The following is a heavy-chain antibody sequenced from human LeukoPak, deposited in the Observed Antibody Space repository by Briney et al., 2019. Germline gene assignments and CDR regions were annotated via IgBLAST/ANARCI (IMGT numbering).Heavy chain of an antibody. CDR1: GRSFSGYY. CDR3: ARGYYYGSGSYHPY. J-gene: IGHJ4*02. CDR2: INHSGST. V-gene: IGHV4-34*01. Sequence: PSETLSLTCAVYGRSFSGYYWSWIRQPPGKGLEWIGEINHSGSTNYNPSLKSRVTISVDTSKNQFSLKLSSVTAADTAVYYCARGYYYGSGSYHPYWGQGTLVTVSS. D-gene: IGHD3-10*01.